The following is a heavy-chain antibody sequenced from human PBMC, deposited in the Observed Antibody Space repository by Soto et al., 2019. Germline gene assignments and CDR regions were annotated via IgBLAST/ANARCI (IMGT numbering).Heavy chain of an antibody. V-gene: IGHV3-23*01. Sequence: EVQLLESGGDLVQPGGSLRLSCVASGFTFSSYAMSWVRQAPGQGLEWVSAISSSGGSTYYADSVKGRFTISRDNSQNTLFLQMNSLRVEDTAVYYCAKERLDTSTSSCGMDVWGQGTTVTVSS. CDR1: GFTFSSYA. CDR3: AKERLDTSTSSCGMDV. D-gene: IGHD6-6*01. CDR2: ISSSGGST. J-gene: IGHJ6*02.